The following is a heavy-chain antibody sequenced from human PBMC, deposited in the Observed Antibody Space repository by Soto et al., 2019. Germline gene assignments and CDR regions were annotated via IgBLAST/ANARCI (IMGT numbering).Heavy chain of an antibody. Sequence: PSETLSLTCSVSGGSISSYYWSWIRQPPGKGLEWIGHLYNSGSTNYNPSLKSRVTISVDTSKNQFSLKLSSVTAADTAVYYCGRGMGYSSSTDNLFDCSGQGTLVTVSS. CDR3: GRGMGYSSSTDNLFDC. J-gene: IGHJ4*02. V-gene: IGHV4-59*01. CDR1: GGSISSYY. CDR2: LYNSGST. D-gene: IGHD6-6*01.